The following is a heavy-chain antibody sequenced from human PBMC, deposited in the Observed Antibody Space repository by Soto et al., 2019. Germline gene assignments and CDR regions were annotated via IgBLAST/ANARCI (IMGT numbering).Heavy chain of an antibody. CDR1: GYTLTELS. CDR3: ARSSGSAYWFDP. V-gene: IGHV1-24*01. Sequence: ASVKVSCKVSGYTLTELSMHWVRQAPGKGLEWMGGFDPEDGETIYAQKFQGRVTMTEDTSTDTAYMELRSLRSDDTAVYYCARSSGSAYWFDPWGQGTLVTVSS. J-gene: IGHJ5*02. CDR2: FDPEDGET. D-gene: IGHD6-6*01.